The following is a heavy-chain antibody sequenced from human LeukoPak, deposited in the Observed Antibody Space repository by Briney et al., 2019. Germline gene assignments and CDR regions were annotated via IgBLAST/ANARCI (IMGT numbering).Heavy chain of an antibody. CDR3: ARVKESSGGRMISGRFLDYKYYYMDV. V-gene: IGHV4-59*01. J-gene: IGHJ6*03. CDR1: GGSIRSYS. D-gene: IGHD2-15*01. Sequence: PSETLSLTCTVSGGSIRSYSWSWIRQPPGSGLEWIGYIHHSRSTNYNPSLKSRVTVSVDTSKNQFSPILSSVTAADTAMYYCARVKESSGGRMISGRFLDYKYYYMDVWGKGTTVTVPS. CDR2: IHHSRST.